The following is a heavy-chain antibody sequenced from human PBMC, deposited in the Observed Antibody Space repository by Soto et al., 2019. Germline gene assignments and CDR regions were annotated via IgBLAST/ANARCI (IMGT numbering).Heavy chain of an antibody. J-gene: IGHJ1*01. Sequence: GGSLRLSCAASGFTFSTYAMAWVRQAPGKGLEWVSTISGSGVSTYYADSVKGRFTISRDNSRDTVYLQMNSLRADDTAVYYCEKDPREAAGNVHFQHSGEGALVTV. CDR3: EKDPREAAGNVHFQH. V-gene: IGHV3-23*01. CDR2: ISGSGVST. D-gene: IGHD6-13*01. CDR1: GFTFSTYA.